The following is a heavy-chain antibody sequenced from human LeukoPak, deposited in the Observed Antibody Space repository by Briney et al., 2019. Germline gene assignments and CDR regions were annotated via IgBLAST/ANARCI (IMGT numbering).Heavy chain of an antibody. CDR1: GFTFSSYS. Sequence: GGSLRLSCAASGFTFSSYSMNWVRQAPGRGLEWVSSISSSSSYIYYADSVKGRFTISRDNAKNSLYLQMNSLRAEDTAVYYCARVKRFGELFPYYYYYMDVWGKGTTVTISS. J-gene: IGHJ6*03. D-gene: IGHD3-10*01. CDR3: ARVKRFGELFPYYYYYMDV. V-gene: IGHV3-21*01. CDR2: ISSSSSYI.